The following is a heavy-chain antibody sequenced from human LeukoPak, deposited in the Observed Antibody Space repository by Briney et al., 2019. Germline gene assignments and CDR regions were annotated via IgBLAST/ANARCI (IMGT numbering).Heavy chain of an antibody. CDR3: ARDRAYSSGWYPYYFDY. Sequence: GGSLRLSCAGSGFTFSSYAMHWVRQAPGKGLERVAVISYDGSNKYYADSVKGRFTISRDNSKNTLYLQMNSLRAEGTAVYYCARDRAYSSGWYPYYFDYSGQGTLVTVSS. V-gene: IGHV3-30-3*01. CDR2: ISYDGSNK. CDR1: GFTFSSYA. J-gene: IGHJ4*02. D-gene: IGHD6-19*01.